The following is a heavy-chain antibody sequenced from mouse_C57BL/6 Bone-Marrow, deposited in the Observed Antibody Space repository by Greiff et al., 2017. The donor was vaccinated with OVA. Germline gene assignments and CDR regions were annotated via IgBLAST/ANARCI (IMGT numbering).Heavy chain of an antibody. CDR2: INPGSGGT. V-gene: IGHV1-54*01. Sequence: QVQLQQSGAELVRPGTSVKVSCKASGYAFTNYLIEWVKQRPGQGLEWIGVINPGSGGTNYNEKFKGKATLTADKSSSTAYMQLSSLTSEDSAVYFCARSRYYAMDYWGQGTSVTVSS. CDR3: ARSRYYAMDY. CDR1: GYAFTNYL. J-gene: IGHJ4*01.